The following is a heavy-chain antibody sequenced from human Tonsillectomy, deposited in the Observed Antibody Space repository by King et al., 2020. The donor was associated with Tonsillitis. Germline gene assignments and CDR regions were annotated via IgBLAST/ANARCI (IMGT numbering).Heavy chain of an antibody. J-gene: IGHJ4*02. CDR1: GFTFSSYG. Sequence: VQLVESGGGVVQPGRSLRLSCAGSGFTFSSYGMHWVRQAPGKGLEWVAVISYDGSNKYYADSVKGRFTISRENSKNTLYLQMNSLRAEDTAVYYCAKEDNCGNFFDCWGQGTLLTVSS. CDR3: AKEDNCGNFFDC. V-gene: IGHV3-30*18. D-gene: IGHD4-23*01. CDR2: ISYDGSNK.